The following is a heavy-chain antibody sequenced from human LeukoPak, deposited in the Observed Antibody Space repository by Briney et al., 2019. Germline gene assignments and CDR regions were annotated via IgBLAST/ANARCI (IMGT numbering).Heavy chain of an antibody. J-gene: IGHJ4*02. CDR3: AKGYCSSTSCGIDY. Sequence: GGSLRLSCAASGFTFSSYAMSWVRQAPGEGLEWVSAISGSGGSTDYADSVKGRFTISRDNSKNTLYLQMNSLRAEDTAVYYCAKGYCSSTSCGIDYWGQGTLVTVSS. CDR1: GFTFSSYA. D-gene: IGHD2-2*01. V-gene: IGHV3-23*01. CDR2: ISGSGGST.